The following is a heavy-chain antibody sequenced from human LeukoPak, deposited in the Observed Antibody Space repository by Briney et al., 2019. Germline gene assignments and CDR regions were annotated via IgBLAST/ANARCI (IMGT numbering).Heavy chain of an antibody. Sequence: SETLSLTCAVYGGSFSGYYWSWIRQPPGKGLEWIEEINHSGSTNYNPSLKSRVTISVDTSKNQFSLKLSSVTAADTAVYYCARGWYSGSWGQGTLVTVSS. J-gene: IGHJ4*02. D-gene: IGHD1-26*01. CDR2: INHSGST. V-gene: IGHV4-34*01. CDR3: ARGWYSGS. CDR1: GGSFSGYY.